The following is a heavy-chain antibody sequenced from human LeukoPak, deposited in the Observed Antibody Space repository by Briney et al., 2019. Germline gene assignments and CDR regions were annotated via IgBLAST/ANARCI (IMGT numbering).Heavy chain of an antibody. CDR2: IRHDGSEK. Sequence: GGSLRLSCAASGFIFTGYFMSWVRQAPGKGLEWVASIRHDGSEKYYVDSGRGRFTISRDNTKNLLYLQMSSLRAEDTAVYYCATDRGWRTSGYYLYYFEYWGQGTLVSVSS. D-gene: IGHD3-3*01. J-gene: IGHJ4*02. CDR3: ATDRGWRTSGYYLYYFEY. V-gene: IGHV3-7*01. CDR1: GFIFTGYF.